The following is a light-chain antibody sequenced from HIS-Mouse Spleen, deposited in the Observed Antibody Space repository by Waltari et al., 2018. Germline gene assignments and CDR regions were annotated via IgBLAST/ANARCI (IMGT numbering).Light chain of an antibody. CDR1: SSDVGGYNY. Sequence: QSALTQPRPVSGSPGQSVTISCTGPSSDVGGYNYVSWYQQHPGKAPKLMIYDVSKRPSGVPDRFSGSKSGNTASLTISGLQAEDEADYYCCSYAGSYTGVFGTGTKVTVL. CDR3: CSYAGSYTGV. CDR2: DVS. J-gene: IGLJ1*01. V-gene: IGLV2-11*01.